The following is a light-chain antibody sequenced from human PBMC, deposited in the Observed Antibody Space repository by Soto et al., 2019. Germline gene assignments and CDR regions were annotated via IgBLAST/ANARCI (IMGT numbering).Light chain of an antibody. V-gene: IGLV2-14*01. J-gene: IGLJ2*01. Sequence: QSVLTQPASVSGSPGQSISISCTGTSRDVGGYNYVSWFQQHPGKAPRLMIYEVSNRPSGVSNRFSGSKSGNTASLTISGLQAEDEADYYCTSYTTSSIVAFGGGTKLTGL. CDR1: SRDVGGYNY. CDR3: TSYTTSSIVA. CDR2: EVS.